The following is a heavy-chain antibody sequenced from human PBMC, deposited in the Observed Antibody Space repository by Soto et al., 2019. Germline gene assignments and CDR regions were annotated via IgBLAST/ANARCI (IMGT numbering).Heavy chain of an antibody. V-gene: IGHV3-21*06. CDR3: ARKSNSDMSGFDYFDY. J-gene: IGHJ4*02. Sequence: EGQLVESGGGLVEPGGSLRLSCAASGFIFSSSDMTWVRQAPGKGLEYVSSINYNGIYSFYAEAAKGRFTIYRDNVKNSLYLQMNSLTAEDTAVYFCARKSNSDMSGFDYFDYWGQGTLVIVSS. CDR2: INYNGIYS. CDR1: GFIFSSSD. D-gene: IGHD3-22*01.